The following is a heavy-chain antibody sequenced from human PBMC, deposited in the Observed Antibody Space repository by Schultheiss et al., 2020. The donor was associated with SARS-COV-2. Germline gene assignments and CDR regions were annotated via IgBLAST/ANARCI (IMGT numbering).Heavy chain of an antibody. D-gene: IGHD3-22*01. CDR2: ISGSGGST. CDR3: AKDVVPQRLLPYYFDY. CDR1: GFTFSSYA. J-gene: IGHJ4*02. V-gene: IGHV3-23*01. Sequence: GGSLRLSCAASGFTFSSYAMSWVRQAPGKGLEWVSAISGSGGSTYYADSVKGRFTISRDNSKNTLYLQMNSLRAEDTAVYYCAKDVVPQRLLPYYFDYWGQGTLVTVSS.